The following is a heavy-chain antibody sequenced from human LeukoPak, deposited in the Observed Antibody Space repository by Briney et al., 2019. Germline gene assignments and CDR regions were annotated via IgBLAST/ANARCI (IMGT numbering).Heavy chain of an antibody. CDR2: IIPIFGTP. CDR1: GASFISYA. J-gene: IGHJ6*03. V-gene: IGHV1-69*06. CDR3: AKQGALRQDYYMDV. Sequence: SVNVSCKASGASFISYAISWVRQAPGQGLEWMGRIIPIFGTPNYAQRFQGRVTITADIVSSTAYMEVNNLTSEDTAVYFCAKQGALRQDYYMDVWGNGTTVTVSS.